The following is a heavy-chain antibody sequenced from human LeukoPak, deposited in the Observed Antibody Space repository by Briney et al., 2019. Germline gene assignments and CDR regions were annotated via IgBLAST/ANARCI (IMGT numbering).Heavy chain of an antibody. CDR2: IYYSGST. D-gene: IGHD6-13*01. J-gene: IGHJ5*02. CDR1: GGSIGSSSYY. CDR3: AREYSSSWYDNWFDP. Sequence: SETLSLTCTVSGGSIGSSSYYWGWIRQPPGKGLAWIGSIYYSGSTYYNPSLKSRVTISVDTSKNQFSLKLSSVTAADTAVYYCAREYSSSWYDNWFDPWDQGTLVTVSS. V-gene: IGHV4-39*07.